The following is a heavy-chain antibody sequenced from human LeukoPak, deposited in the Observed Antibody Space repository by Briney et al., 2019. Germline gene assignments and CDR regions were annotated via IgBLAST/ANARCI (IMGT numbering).Heavy chain of an antibody. V-gene: IGHV3-7*01. CDR3: ARGPSGYHTT. D-gene: IGHD5-12*01. Sequence: PGGSLRLSCAASGFTSSSYWMSWVRQAPGKGLEWVANIKQDGSEKYYVDSVKGRFTISRDNAKNSLYLQMNSLRAEDTAVYYCARGPSGYHTTGGQGTLVTVSS. J-gene: IGHJ4*02. CDR1: GFTSSSYW. CDR2: IKQDGSEK.